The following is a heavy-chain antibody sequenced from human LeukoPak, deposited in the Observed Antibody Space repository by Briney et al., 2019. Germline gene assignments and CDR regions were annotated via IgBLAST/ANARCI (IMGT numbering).Heavy chain of an antibody. Sequence: SETLSPTCAVYGGSFSGCYWSWIRQPPGKGREWSGEINHSGSTNYNPSLKSRVTISVDTSKNQFSLKLSSVTAADTAVYYCARGRRFLEWLNNWFDPWGQGTLVTVSS. CDR3: ARGRRFLEWLNNWFDP. J-gene: IGHJ5*02. CDR2: INHSGST. D-gene: IGHD3-3*01. CDR1: GGSFSGCY. V-gene: IGHV4-34*01.